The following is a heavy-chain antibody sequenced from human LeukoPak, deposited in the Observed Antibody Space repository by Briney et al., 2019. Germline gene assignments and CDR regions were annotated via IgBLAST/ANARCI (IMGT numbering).Heavy chain of an antibody. J-gene: IGHJ4*02. D-gene: IGHD6-13*01. V-gene: IGHV1-2*02. Sequence: ASVKVSCKASGYTFTGYYMHWVRQAPGQGLEWMGWINPNSGGTNYAQKFQGRVTMTRDTSISTAYMELSRLRSDDTAVYYCARGGSSSWYAYYFDYWGQGTLVTVPS. CDR3: ARGGSSSWYAYYFDY. CDR1: GYTFTGYY. CDR2: INPNSGGT.